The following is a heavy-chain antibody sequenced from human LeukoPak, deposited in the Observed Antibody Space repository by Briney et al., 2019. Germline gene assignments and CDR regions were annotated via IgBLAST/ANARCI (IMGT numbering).Heavy chain of an antibody. Sequence: GGSLRLSCAASGFTFSSYAMHWVRQAPGKGLEWVAAISYDGSNKYYADSVKGRFTISRDNSKNTLYLQMNSLRAEDTAVYYCARDRPNFTLDFWSGYPDYWGQGTLVTVSS. CDR1: GFTFSSYA. V-gene: IGHV3-30-3*01. CDR2: ISYDGSNK. D-gene: IGHD3-3*01. J-gene: IGHJ4*02. CDR3: ARDRPNFTLDFWSGYPDY.